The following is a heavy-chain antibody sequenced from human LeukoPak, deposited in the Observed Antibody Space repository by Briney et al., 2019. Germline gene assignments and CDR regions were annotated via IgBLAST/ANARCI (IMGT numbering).Heavy chain of an antibody. Sequence: GGSLRLSCAASGFTFSGYDMHWVRQAPGKGLEWVAFIRYDGSNKCYTDSVKGRFTISRDNSKNTLYLQMNSLRPEDTAVYYCAKASAIDYWGQGTLVTVSS. CDR3: AKASAIDY. CDR2: IRYDGSNK. V-gene: IGHV3-30*02. J-gene: IGHJ4*02. CDR1: GFTFSGYD.